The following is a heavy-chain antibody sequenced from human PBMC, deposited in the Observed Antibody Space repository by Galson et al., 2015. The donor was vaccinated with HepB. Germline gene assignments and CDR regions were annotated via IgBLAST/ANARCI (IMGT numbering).Heavy chain of an antibody. CDR3: ARDLGDFWSGYYRSYYYYYMDV. CDR1: GFTFSDYY. V-gene: IGHV3-11*01. D-gene: IGHD3-3*01. CDR2: ISSSGSTI. J-gene: IGHJ6*03. Sequence: SLRLSCAASGFTFSDYYMSWIRQAPGKGLEWVSYISSSGSTIYYADSVKGRFTISRDNAKNSLYLQMNSLRAEDTAVYYCARDLGDFWSGYYRSYYYYYMDVWGKGTTVTVSS.